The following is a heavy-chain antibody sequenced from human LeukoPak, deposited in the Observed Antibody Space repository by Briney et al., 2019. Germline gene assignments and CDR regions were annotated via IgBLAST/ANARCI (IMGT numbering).Heavy chain of an antibody. CDR2: IYTSGST. J-gene: IGHJ5*02. CDR3: ARLNNIWFDP. V-gene: IGHV4-61*02. D-gene: IGHD1/OR15-1a*01. CDR1: GGSISSGSYY. Sequence: SQTLSLTCTVSGGSISSGSYYWSWIRQPAGKGLEWIGRIYTSGSTNYNPSLKSRVTISVDTSKNQFSLKLSSVTAADTAVYYCARLNNIWFDPWGQGTLVTVSS.